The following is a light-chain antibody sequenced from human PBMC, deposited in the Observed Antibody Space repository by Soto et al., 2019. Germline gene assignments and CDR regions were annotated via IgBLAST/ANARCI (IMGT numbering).Light chain of an antibody. V-gene: IGKV3-20*01. CDR1: QNLGTDF. CDR3: QQYSVSPWT. CDR2: GAS. Sequence: IVLTQSPGTLSLSPGERATLSCRASQNLGTDFIAWYQQTPGQAPRLLTFGASSRATGIPDRFRGNGSGTDFTLTSTSLETEDFAVYYCQQYSVSPWTFGLGTRVEIK. J-gene: IGKJ1*01.